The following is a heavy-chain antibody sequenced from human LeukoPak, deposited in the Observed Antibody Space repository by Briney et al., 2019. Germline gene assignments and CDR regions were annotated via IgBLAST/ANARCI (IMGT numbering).Heavy chain of an antibody. Sequence: PGGSLRLSCAASGFTFASYAMTWVRQAPGKCLEWVSSTDGTTYYADSVRGRFTISRDNSKNTLFLQMNTLRAEDTALYYCVACSGASWYGDRFDPWGQGTLVTVSS. CDR3: VACSGASWYGDRFDP. CDR2: TDGTT. D-gene: IGHD2-2*01. CDR1: GFTFASYA. J-gene: IGHJ5*02. V-gene: IGHV3-23*01.